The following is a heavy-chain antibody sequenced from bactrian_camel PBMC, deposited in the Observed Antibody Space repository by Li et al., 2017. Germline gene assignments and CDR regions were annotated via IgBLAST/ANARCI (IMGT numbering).Heavy chain of an antibody. CDR3: VRDARHGDTWDLAFGY. J-gene: IGHJ6*01. D-gene: IGHD1*01. V-gene: IGHV3S53*01. CDR2: IDSDGST. Sequence: VQLVESGGDLVQPGGSLRLSCALSGYTYSTSGMGWFRQAPGKEREGVAAIDSDGSTTYADSVKGRFTISRDDAKNTVYLQMNSLKPEDTAVYYCVRDARHGDTWDLAFGYWGQGTQVTVS. CDR1: GYTYSTSG.